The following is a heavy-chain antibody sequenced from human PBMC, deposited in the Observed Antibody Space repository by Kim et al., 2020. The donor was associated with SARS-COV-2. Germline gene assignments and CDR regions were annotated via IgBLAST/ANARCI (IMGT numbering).Heavy chain of an antibody. D-gene: IGHD5-12*01. CDR3: LKGGCGWIWDY. CDR2: IDGSDGTT. J-gene: IGHJ4*02. Sequence: GGSLRLSCTTSGFTFTGHAMSWVRQAPGKGLEWVSSIDGSDGTTYYVDSVKGRFSISRDDSKNTLYLQMSALRADDTAAYYCLKGGCGWIWDYWGQGTLVTVSS. V-gene: IGHV3-23*01. CDR1: GFTFTGHA.